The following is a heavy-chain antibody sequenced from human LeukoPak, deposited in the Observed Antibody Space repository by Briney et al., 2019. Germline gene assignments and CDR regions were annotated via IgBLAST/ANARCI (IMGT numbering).Heavy chain of an antibody. V-gene: IGHV3-23*01. J-gene: IGHJ4*02. CDR2: ISGSGGST. Sequence: GGSLRPSCAASGFTFSSYAMSWVRQAPGKGLEWVSAISGSGGSTYYADSVKGRFTISRDNSKNTLYLQMNSLRAEDTAVYYCAKVHRRDGYIPRDYWGQGTLVTVSS. D-gene: IGHD5-24*01. CDR3: AKVHRRDGYIPRDY. CDR1: GFTFSSYA.